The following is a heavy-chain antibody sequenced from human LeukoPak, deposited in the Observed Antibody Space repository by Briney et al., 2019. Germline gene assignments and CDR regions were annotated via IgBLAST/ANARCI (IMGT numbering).Heavy chain of an antibody. D-gene: IGHD3-22*01. CDR1: GGAFSSYA. Sequence: SVKVSCKASGGAFSSYAISWVRQAPGQGLEWMGGIIPIFGTANYAQKFQGRVTITADKSTSTAYMELSSLRSEDTAVYYCARARYYDSSGYSNYYFDYWGQGTLVTVSS. CDR2: IIPIFGTA. CDR3: ARARYYDSSGYSNYYFDY. V-gene: IGHV1-69*06. J-gene: IGHJ4*02.